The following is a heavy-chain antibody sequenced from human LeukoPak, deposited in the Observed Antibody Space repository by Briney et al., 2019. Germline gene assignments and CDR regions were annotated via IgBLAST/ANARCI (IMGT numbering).Heavy chain of an antibody. CDR1: GASISSSTYY. CDR3: ARRPLRAAGSFDI. CDR2: IYTSGST. D-gene: IGHD6-13*01. Sequence: SETLSLTCTVSGASISSSTYYWGWIRQPPGKGLEWIGRIYTSGSTNYNPSLKSRVTISVDTSKNQFSLILNSVTAADTAVYFCARRPLRAAGSFDIWGQGTMVTVSS. V-gene: IGHV4-39*01. J-gene: IGHJ3*02.